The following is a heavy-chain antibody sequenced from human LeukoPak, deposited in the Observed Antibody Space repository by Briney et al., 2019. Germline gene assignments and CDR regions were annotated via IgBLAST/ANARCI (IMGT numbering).Heavy chain of an antibody. J-gene: IGHJ6*02. D-gene: IGHD1-26*01. CDR1: GFTFSSYA. Sequence: PGGSLRLSCAASGFTFSSYAMSWVRQAPGKGLEWVSAISGSGGSTYSAADSVQGRFTISRDNSKSTLYLQMNSLRAEDTAVYYCAKQSGTLYYYGIDVWGQGTTVTVSS. V-gene: IGHV3-23*01. CDR3: AKQSGTLYYYGIDV. CDR2: ISGSGGST.